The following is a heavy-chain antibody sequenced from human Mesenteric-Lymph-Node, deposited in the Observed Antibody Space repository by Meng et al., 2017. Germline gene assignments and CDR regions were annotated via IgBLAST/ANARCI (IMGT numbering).Heavy chain of an antibody. D-gene: IGHD6-13*01. CDR2: ISAYNGNT. CDR3: ARDRRAVRIAAAGNDAFDI. Sequence: ASVKVSCKASGYTFTSYGISWVRQAPGQGLEWMGWISAYNGNTNYAQKLQGRVTMTTDTSTSTAYMELRSLRSDDTAVYYCARDRRAVRIAAAGNDAFDIWGQGTMVTVSS. J-gene: IGHJ3*02. CDR1: GYTFTSYG. V-gene: IGHV1-18*01.